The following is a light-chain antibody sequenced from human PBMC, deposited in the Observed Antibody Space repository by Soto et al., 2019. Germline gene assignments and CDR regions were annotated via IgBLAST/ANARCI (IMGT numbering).Light chain of an antibody. CDR3: QSYDTSLRSYV. V-gene: IGLV2-14*01. Sequence: QSALTQPASVSGSPGQSITISCTGTSSDVGGYNYVSWYQQHPGKAPKLMIYEVSNRPSGVPGRFSGSKSDTSASLVITGLQAEDEADYYCQSYDTSLRSYVFGAGTKLTVL. CDR2: EVS. CDR1: SSDVGGYNY. J-gene: IGLJ1*01.